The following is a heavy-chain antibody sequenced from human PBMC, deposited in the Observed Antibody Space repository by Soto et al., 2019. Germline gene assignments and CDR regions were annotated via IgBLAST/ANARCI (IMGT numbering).Heavy chain of an antibody. D-gene: IGHD6-13*01. CDR2: ISYDGSNK. CDR3: ARELGWYFDL. V-gene: IGHV3-30-3*01. CDR1: GFTFSSYA. Sequence: QVQLVESGGGVVQPGRSLRLSCAASGFTFSSYAMHWVRQAPGKGLEWVAVISYDGSNKYYADSVKGRFTISRDNSKNTLDLQMNSLRAEDTAVYYCARELGWYFDLWGRGTLVTVSS. J-gene: IGHJ2*01.